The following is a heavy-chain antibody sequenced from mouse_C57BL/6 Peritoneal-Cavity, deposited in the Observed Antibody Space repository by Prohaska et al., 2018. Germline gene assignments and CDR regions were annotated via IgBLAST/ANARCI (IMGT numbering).Heavy chain of an antibody. V-gene: IGHV11-2*01. J-gene: IGHJ1*03. CDR3: MRYGNYWYFDV. CDR1: GFTFSGFW. CDR2: INSDGSAI. D-gene: IGHD2-1*01. Sequence: EVQLLETVGGLVQPGGSRGLSCEGSGFTFSGFWMSWVRQTPGKTLEWIGDINSDGSAIKYAPSIKDRFTIFRDNDKSTLYLQMSNVRSEDTATYFCMRYGNYWYFDVWGTGTTVTVSS.